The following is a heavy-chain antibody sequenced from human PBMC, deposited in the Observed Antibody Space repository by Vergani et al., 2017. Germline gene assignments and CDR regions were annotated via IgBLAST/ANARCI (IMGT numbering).Heavy chain of an antibody. CDR2: ILYDGSNK. CDR3: ARGQRGYYDFWSGYSHMDV. J-gene: IGHJ6*03. Sequence: QVQLVESGGGVVQPGRSLRLSCAASGFTFSSYGMHWVRQAPGKGLEWVAVILYDGSNKYYADSVKGRFTISRDNSKNTLYLQMNSLRAEDTAVYYCARGQRGYYDFWSGYSHMDVCGKGTTVTVSS. V-gene: IGHV3-33*01. D-gene: IGHD3-3*01. CDR1: GFTFSSYG.